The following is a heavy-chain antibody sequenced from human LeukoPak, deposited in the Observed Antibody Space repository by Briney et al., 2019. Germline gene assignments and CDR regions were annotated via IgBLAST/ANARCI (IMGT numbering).Heavy chain of an antibody. CDR2: IKQDGSER. D-gene: IGHD1-26*01. CDR1: GFTFSSYW. CDR3: ARDKRVGATILDY. V-gene: IGHV3-7*01. Sequence: GGSLRLSCAASGFTFSSYWMSWVRQAPGKGLEWVANIKQDGSERYSVDSVKGRFTISRDNAKNSLYLQMNSLRAEDTAVYYCARDKRVGATILDYWGQGTLVTVSS. J-gene: IGHJ4*02.